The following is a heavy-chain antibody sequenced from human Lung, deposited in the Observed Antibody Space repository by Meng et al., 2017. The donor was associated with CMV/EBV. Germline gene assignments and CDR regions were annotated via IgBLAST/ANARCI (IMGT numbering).Heavy chain of an antibody. CDR2: ISPYYGNT. V-gene: IGHV1-18*01. CDR1: GYIFPSFG. J-gene: IGHJ5*02. Sequence: ASVKVSXKASGYIFPSFGISWLRQAPGQGLEWLGWISPYYGNTTSAQKIQDRVTMTTDTSTSTAYMDLRSLKSDDTAIYYCARDRWRSPTSTLSAYSHEKWLDPWGQGXLVTVSS. D-gene: IGHD2-15*01. CDR3: ARDRWRSPTSTLSAYSHEKWLDP.